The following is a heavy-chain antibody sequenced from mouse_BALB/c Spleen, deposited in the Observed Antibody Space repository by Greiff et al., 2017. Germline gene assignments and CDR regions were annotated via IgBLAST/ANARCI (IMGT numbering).Heavy chain of an antibody. V-gene: IGHV1-9*01. J-gene: IGHJ4*01. CDR3: ASETMTRAMDY. CDR2: ILPGSGST. Sequence: QVQLKESGAELVKPGASVKISCKATGYTFSSYWIEWVKQRPGHGLEWIGEILPGSGSTNYNEKFKGKATFTADTSSNTAYMQLSSLTSEDSAVYYCASETMTRAMDYWGQGTSVTVSS. CDR1: GYTFSSYW.